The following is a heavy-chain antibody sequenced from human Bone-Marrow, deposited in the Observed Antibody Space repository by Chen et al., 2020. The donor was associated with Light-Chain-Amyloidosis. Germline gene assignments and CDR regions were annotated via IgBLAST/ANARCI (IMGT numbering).Heavy chain of an antibody. CDR2: FNPKTLAT. Sequence: QVHLVQSGAAMKTPGASVKVSCKTSGYPFTDFHLHCRRQAPGQGLEWVGWFNPKTLATNYLHRYQERVIMTGDTSTSTAHMELTGLTSDDTAVYYCAKAAVDKPMGRYIWDFWGQGTLVTVSS. V-gene: IGHV1-2*07. D-gene: IGHD5-18*01. J-gene: IGHJ4*02. CDR3: AKAAVDKPMGRYIWDF. CDR1: GYPFTDFH.